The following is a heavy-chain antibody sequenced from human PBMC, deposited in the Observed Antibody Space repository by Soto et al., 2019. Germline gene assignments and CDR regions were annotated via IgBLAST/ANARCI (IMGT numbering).Heavy chain of an antibody. CDR1: GGSISSYY. Sequence: QVQLQESGPGLVKPSETLSLTCIVSGGSISSYYWSWIRQPPGNGLEWIGYIYYSGSTNYSPSLTSRVTMSVDTSKNQFSLNLSSVTAADTAVYYCARRDYSTSSLGPFDYWGQGTLVTVSS. D-gene: IGHD6-6*01. V-gene: IGHV4-59*01. CDR2: IYYSGST. CDR3: ARRDYSTSSLGPFDY. J-gene: IGHJ4*02.